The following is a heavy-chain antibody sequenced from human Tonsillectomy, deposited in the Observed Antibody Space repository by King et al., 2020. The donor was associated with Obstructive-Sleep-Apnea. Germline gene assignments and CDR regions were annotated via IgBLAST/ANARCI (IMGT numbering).Heavy chain of an antibody. CDR3: ASGYCSSWNTGGRRDY. Sequence: VQLVESGGGVVQPGKSLRLSCAASGFTFSSYAMHWVRQAPGKGLEWVAVISYDGSNKYYADSVKGRFTISRDNFKNTLYLQMNSLRAADTAGYYCASGYCSSWNTGGRRDYWGQGTLVTVSS. V-gene: IGHV3-30*04. CDR2: ISYDGSNK. J-gene: IGHJ4*02. D-gene: IGHD6-13*01. CDR1: GFTFSSYA.